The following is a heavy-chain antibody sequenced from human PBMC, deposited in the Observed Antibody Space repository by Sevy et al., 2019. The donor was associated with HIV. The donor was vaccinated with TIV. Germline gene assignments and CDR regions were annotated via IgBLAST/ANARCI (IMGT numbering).Heavy chain of an antibody. CDR3: ARDGSYCSGGSCYSGEYFQH. V-gene: IGHV3-30-3*01. J-gene: IGHJ1*01. D-gene: IGHD2-15*01. CDR2: ISDNGITI. Sequence: GESLKISCAASGFIFSSYAMHWVRQAPGKGLEWVALISDNGITIHYADSVKGRFTISRDNSKNTLFLQMNGLRAEDTALYYCARDGSYCSGGSCYSGEYFQHWGQGTLVTVSS. CDR1: GFIFSSYA.